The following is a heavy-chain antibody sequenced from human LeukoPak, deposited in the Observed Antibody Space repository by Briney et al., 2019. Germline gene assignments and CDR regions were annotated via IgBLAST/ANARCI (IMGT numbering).Heavy chain of an antibody. CDR1: GGTFSSYA. Sequence: ASVKVSCKASGGTFSSYAISWVRQAPGQGLEWMGWISAYNGNTNYAQKLQGRVTMTTDTSTSTAYMELRSLRSDDTAVCYCARDRDVVVVVAATGCAFDIWGQGTMVTVSS. CDR2: ISAYNGNT. CDR3: ARDRDVVVVVAATGCAFDI. V-gene: IGHV1-18*01. J-gene: IGHJ3*02. D-gene: IGHD2-15*01.